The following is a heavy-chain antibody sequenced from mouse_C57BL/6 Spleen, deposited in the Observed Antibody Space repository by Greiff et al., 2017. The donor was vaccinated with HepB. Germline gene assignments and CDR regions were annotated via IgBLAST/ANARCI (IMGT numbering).Heavy chain of an antibody. V-gene: IGHV1-55*01. CDR3: ARRGLRPYYFDY. D-gene: IGHD2-4*01. CDR1: GYTFTSYW. CDR2: IYPGSGST. J-gene: IGHJ2*01. Sequence: QVQLQQSGAELVKPGASVKMSCKASGYTFTSYWITWVKQRPGQGLEWIGDIYPGSGSTNYNEKFKSKATLTVDTSSSTAYMQLSSLTSEDSAVYYCARRGLRPYYFDYWGQGTTLTVSS.